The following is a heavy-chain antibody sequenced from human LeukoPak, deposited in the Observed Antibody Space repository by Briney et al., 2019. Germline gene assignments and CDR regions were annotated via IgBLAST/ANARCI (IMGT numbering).Heavy chain of an antibody. CDR3: ARVGEWLATTDAFDI. CDR2: INPNSGGT. D-gene: IGHD3-3*01. Sequence: ASVTVSCKASGYTFTGYYMHWLRQAPGQGLEWMGCINPNSGGTNYAQKFQGRVTMTRDTSISTAYMELSRLRSDDTAVYYCARVGEWLATTDAFDIWGQGTMVTVSS. V-gene: IGHV1-2*02. CDR1: GYTFTGYY. J-gene: IGHJ3*02.